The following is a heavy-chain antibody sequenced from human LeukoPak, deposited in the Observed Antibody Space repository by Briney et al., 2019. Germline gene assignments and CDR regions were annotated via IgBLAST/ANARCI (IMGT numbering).Heavy chain of an antibody. CDR1: GGSISSYY. Sequence: SETLSLTCTVSGGSISSYYWSWIRQPPGKGLEWIGYIYYSGSTNYNPSLKSRVTISVDTSKNQFSLKLSSVTAADTAVYYCASTTTVVTSSTHYYYGMDVWGQGTTVTVSS. D-gene: IGHD4-23*01. V-gene: IGHV4-59*01. CDR2: IYYSGST. J-gene: IGHJ6*02. CDR3: ASTTTVVTSSTHYYYGMDV.